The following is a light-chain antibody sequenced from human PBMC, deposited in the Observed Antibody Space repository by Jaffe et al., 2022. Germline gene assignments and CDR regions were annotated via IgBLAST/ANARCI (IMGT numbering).Light chain of an antibody. J-gene: IGLJ2*01. CDR1: NIGYKN. CDR3: HVWDSSTDVV. V-gene: IGLV3-9*01. CDR2: RSD. Sequence: SYDLSQPLSVSVALGQTATITCGGNNIGYKNVHWYQQKPGQAPVLVIYRSDNRPSGIPERFSGSNSGTTATLTISRVQAGDEADYYCHVWDSSTDVVFGGGTKLTVL.